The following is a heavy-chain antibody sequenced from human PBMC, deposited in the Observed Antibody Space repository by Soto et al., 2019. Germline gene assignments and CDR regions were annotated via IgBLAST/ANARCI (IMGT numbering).Heavy chain of an antibody. CDR2: VYSDDST. Sequence: EVQLVDSGGDLVQPGGSLSLSCAASGFTVSRSYMSWVRQAPGKGVEWVSTVYSDDSTYYADSVKGRFSISRDSSKNTLYLQMNSLRAEDTAVYYCAINSGRDWAEYFQHWGQGTLVTVSS. D-gene: IGHD2-21*01. J-gene: IGHJ1*01. V-gene: IGHV3-66*01. CDR3: AINSGRDWAEYFQH. CDR1: GFTVSRSY.